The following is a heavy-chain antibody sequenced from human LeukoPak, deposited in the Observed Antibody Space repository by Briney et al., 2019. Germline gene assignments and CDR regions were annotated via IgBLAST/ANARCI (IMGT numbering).Heavy chain of an antibody. J-gene: IGHJ5*02. Sequence: PSETLSLTCTVSGGSISSYYWSWIRQPPGKGLEWIGYIYTSGSTNYNPSLKSRVTISVDTSKNQFSLKLSSVTAADTAVYYCARRAGYWFDPWGQGTLVTVSS. CDR1: GGSISSYY. CDR2: IYTSGST. D-gene: IGHD3-10*01. CDR3: ARRAGYWFDP. V-gene: IGHV4-4*09.